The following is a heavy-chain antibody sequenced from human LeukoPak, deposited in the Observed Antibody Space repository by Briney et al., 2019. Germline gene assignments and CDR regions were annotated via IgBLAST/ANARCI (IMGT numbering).Heavy chain of an antibody. V-gene: IGHV3-20*01. Sequence: GGSLRLSCAASGFTFDDYGTSWVRQAPGKGLEWVSGINWNGGSTGYADSVKGRFTISRDNAKNSLYLQMNSLRAEDTALYHCARYSGDEYYYDSSGYYPGYFDYWGQGTLVTVSS. CDR3: ARYSGDEYYYDSSGYYPGYFDY. CDR1: GFTFDDYG. J-gene: IGHJ4*02. CDR2: INWNGGST. D-gene: IGHD3-22*01.